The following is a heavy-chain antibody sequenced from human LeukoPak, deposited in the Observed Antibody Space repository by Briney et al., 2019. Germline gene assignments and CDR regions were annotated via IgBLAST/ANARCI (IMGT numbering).Heavy chain of an antibody. Sequence: ASVKVPCKASGYTFNDYFIHWVRQAPGQGLEWMGWIIPKSGATNYSQRFRDRLTMTSDTSTAYMDLRSPTSDDTAVYYCARDLRSGGVTYGQDSWGQGTLVTVSS. CDR3: ARDLRSGGVTYGQDS. CDR1: GYTFNDYF. D-gene: IGHD5-18*01. J-gene: IGHJ4*02. CDR2: IIPKSGAT. V-gene: IGHV1-2*02.